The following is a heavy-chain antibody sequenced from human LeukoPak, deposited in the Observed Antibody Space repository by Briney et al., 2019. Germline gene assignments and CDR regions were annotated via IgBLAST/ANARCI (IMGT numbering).Heavy chain of an antibody. D-gene: IGHD5-12*01. V-gene: IGHV3-30*02. J-gene: IGHJ6*03. CDR2: IRYDGSNK. CDR1: GFTFSSYG. Sequence: GGSLRLSCAASGFTFSSYGMSWVRQAPGKGLEWVAFIRYDGSNKYYADSVKGRFTVSRDNSKNTLYLQMKSLRAEDTAVYYCAKGGGYEAQYYYYYLDVWGKGTTVTISS. CDR3: AKGGGYEAQYYYYYLDV.